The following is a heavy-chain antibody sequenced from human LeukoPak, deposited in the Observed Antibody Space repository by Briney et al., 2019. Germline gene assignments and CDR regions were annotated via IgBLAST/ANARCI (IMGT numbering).Heavy chain of an antibody. Sequence: SETLSLTCTVSGYSITSGYYWGWIGQLPGKGLEWIGNIYHSGSTYYNPSLKSRVTISVDTSKNQFSLRLNSVTAADTAVYYCAREWAYWGQGTLVTVSS. CDR2: IYHSGST. CDR3: AREWAY. CDR1: GYSITSGYY. J-gene: IGHJ4*02. V-gene: IGHV4-38-2*02.